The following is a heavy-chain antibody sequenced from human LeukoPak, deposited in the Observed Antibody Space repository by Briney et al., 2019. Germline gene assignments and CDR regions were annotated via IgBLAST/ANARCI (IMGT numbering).Heavy chain of an antibody. J-gene: IGHJ4*02. D-gene: IGHD6-19*01. CDR1: GFTFSSYA. V-gene: IGHV3-30*04. CDR3: ARAPYSSGWYCFDY. CDR2: ISYDGSNK. Sequence: PGRSLRLSCAASGFTFSSYAMHWVRQAPGKGLEGVAVISYDGSNKYYADSVKGRFTISRDNSKNTLYLQMSSLRAEDTAVYYCARAPYSSGWYCFDYWGQGTLVTVSS.